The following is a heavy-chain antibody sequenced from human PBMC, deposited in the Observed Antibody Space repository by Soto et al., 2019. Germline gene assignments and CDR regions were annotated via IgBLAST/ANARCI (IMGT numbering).Heavy chain of an antibody. CDR1: GFTFSGHG. V-gene: IGHV3-30*03. J-gene: IGHJ4*02. Sequence: GGSLRLSCAASGFTFSGHGMHWVRQRQAPGKGLGWVAVMSNDGSDKNYVDSVKGRFTISRDNSENILYLQMNSLRAEDTAVYYCARGSSSGTMSYIIDHWGQGT. CDR3: ARGSSSGTMSYIIDH. D-gene: IGHD3-10*02. CDR2: MSNDGSDK.